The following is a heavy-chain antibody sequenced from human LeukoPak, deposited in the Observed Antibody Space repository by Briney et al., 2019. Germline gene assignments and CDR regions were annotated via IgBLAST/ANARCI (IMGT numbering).Heavy chain of an antibody. CDR2: IYGDDYT. Sequence: GGSLRLSCAASGFTFSSYWMSWVRQAPGKGLEWVALIYGDDYTFYADSVEGRFTVSRDRSKNTVYLRLNSLRPEDTAVYFCARGPSLVPATIYYHYMDVWGTGTTVTVSS. CDR1: GFTFSSYW. CDR3: ARGPSLVPATIYYHYMDV. J-gene: IGHJ6*03. D-gene: IGHD2-2*01. V-gene: IGHV3-53*01.